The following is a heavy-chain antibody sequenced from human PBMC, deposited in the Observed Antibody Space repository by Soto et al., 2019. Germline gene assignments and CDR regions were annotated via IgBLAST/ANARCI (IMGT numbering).Heavy chain of an antibody. CDR2: IISIFGTA. CDR1: GGTFSSYA. CDR3: ARHVTAPGYYYGMDV. Sequence: QVQLVQSGAEVKKPGSSVKVSCKASGGTFSSYAISWVRQAPGQGLEWMGGIISIFGTANYAQKFQGRVTITADESMSTAYMELSSLSSEDTAVYYCARHVTAPGYYYGMDVWGQGTTVTVSS. D-gene: IGHD2-2*01. J-gene: IGHJ6*02. V-gene: IGHV1-69*12.